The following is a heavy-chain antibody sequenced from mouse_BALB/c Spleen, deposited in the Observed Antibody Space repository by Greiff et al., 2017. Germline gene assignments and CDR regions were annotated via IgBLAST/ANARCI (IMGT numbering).Heavy chain of an antibody. CDR2: INPSTGYT. V-gene: IGHV1-7*01. Sequence: VQLQQSGAELAKPGASVKMSCKASGYTFTSYWMHWVKQRPGQGLEWIGYINPSTGYTEYNQKFKDKATLTVDKSSSTAYMQLSSPTSEDSAVYYCARHGSRYYYAMDYWGQGTSVTVSS. CDR3: ARHGSRYYYAMDY. D-gene: IGHD1-1*01. J-gene: IGHJ4*01. CDR1: GYTFTSYW.